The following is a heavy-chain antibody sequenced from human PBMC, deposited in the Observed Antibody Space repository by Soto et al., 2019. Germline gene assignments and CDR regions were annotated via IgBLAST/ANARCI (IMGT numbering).Heavy chain of an antibody. J-gene: IGHJ4*02. D-gene: IGHD1-26*01. CDR3: TTDIPIYPWMKVGATFFDY. V-gene: IGHV3-15*07. Sequence: PGGSLRLSCAASGFTFSNAWMNWVRQAPGKGLEWVGRIKSKTDGGTTDYAAPVKGRFTISRDDSKNTLYLQMNSLKTEDTAVYYCTTDIPIYPWMKVGATFFDYWGQGTLVTVSS. CDR1: GFTFSNAW. CDR2: IKSKTDGGTT.